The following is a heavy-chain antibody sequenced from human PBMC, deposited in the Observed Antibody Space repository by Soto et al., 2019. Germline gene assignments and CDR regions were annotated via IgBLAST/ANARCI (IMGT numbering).Heavy chain of an antibody. CDR2: ISAYNGNT. CDR3: ARDRYSSGYFVT. V-gene: IGHV1-18*01. J-gene: IGHJ1*01. CDR1: GFTFTDYG. Sequence: ASVKLSCKSSGFTFTDYGISWVRQAPGQGLEWMGWISAYNGNTNYAQKFHDRVTMTTDTSTTTAYMELRSLTSDDTAVYYCARDRYSSGYFVTWRQGSPVTVSS. D-gene: IGHD6-19*01.